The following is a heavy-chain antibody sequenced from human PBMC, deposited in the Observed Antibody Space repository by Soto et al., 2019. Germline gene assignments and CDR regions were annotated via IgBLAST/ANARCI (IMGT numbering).Heavy chain of an antibody. CDR2: MFYSGLT. CDR1: GYSVTSSDYY. Sequence: ASETLSLTCIVSGYSVTSSDYYWAWIRHPPGKGLEWIGSMFYSGLTYYNPSLKSRVTLSVDTSKNQFSVRLNSVTAADTAVYYCAPLSVSLSGPYGIHVWGQGTTVTVSS. V-gene: IGHV4-39*01. J-gene: IGHJ6*02. CDR3: APLSVSLSGPYGIHV. D-gene: IGHD2-15*01.